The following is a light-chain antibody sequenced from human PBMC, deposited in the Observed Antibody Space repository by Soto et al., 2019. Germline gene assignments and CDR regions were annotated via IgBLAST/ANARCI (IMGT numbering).Light chain of an antibody. CDR3: QQYDRLPLT. CDR2: DTS. J-gene: IGKJ4*01. V-gene: IGKV3-20*01. CDR1: QSISDSQ. Sequence: EIVLTQSPGTLSLSPGERGSLSCRATQSISDSQLAWYQQKPGQPPKLLIYDTSRRAAGIPDRFSGSGSGTAFTLTINRLEPEDFAVYYCQQYDRLPLTFGGGTKVEVK.